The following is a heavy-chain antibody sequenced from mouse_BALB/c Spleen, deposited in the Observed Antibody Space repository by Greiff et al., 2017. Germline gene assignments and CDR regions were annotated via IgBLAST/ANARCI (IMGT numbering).Heavy chain of an antibody. Sequence: QVQLQQSGAELAKPGASVKMSCKASGYTFTSYWMDWVKQRPGQGLEWIGYINPSTGYTEYNQKFKDKATLTADKSSSTAYMQLSSLTSEDSAVYDSAGHGGTGYWGQGTTLTVSS. CDR2: INPSTGYT. V-gene: IGHV1-7*01. CDR1: GYTFTSYW. J-gene: IGHJ2*01. CDR3: AGHGGTGY. D-gene: IGHD3-3*01.